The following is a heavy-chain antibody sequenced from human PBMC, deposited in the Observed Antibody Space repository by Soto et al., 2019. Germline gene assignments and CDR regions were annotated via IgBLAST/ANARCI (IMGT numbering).Heavy chain of an antibody. D-gene: IGHD3-22*01. V-gene: IGHV4-31*03. CDR1: GGSISSGGYY. CDR2: IYYSGST. Sequence: PSETLSLTCTVSGGSISSGGYYWSWIRQHPGKGLEWIGYIYYSGSTYYNPSLKSRVTISVDTSKNQFSLKLSSVTAADTAVYYCARARGYYDSSGPTFDYWGQGTLVTVS. CDR3: ARARGYYDSSGPTFDY. J-gene: IGHJ4*02.